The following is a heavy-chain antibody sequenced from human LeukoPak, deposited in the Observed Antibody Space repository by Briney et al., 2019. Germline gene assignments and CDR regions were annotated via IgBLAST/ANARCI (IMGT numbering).Heavy chain of an antibody. CDR1: GYTFTSYD. CDR3: AREGITPTYPYYYYGMDV. D-gene: IGHD3-10*01. J-gene: IGHJ6*02. CDR2: MNPNSGNT. Sequence: ASVKVSCKASGYTFTSYDINWVRQATGQGLEWMGWMNPNSGNTGYAQKFQGRVTMTRNTSISTAYMELSSLRSEDTAVYYCAREGITPTYPYYYYGMDVWGQGTTVTVSS. V-gene: IGHV1-8*01.